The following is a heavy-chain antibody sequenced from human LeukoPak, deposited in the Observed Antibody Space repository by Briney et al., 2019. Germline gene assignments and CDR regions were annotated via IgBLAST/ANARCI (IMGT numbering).Heavy chain of an antibody. CDR1: GGSFSGYY. CDR3: AGAHCGGDCYSGRAFDI. J-gene: IGHJ3*02. Sequence: SETLSLTCAVYGGSFSGYYWSWIRQPPGKGLEWIGEINHSGSTNYNPSLKRRVTISVDTSNNQFSLKLSSVTAADTAVYYCAGAHCGGDCYSGRAFDIWGQGTMVTVSS. CDR2: INHSGST. V-gene: IGHV4-34*01. D-gene: IGHD2-21*02.